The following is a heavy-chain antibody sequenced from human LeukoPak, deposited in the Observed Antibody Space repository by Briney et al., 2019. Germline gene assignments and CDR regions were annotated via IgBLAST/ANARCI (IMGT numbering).Heavy chain of an antibody. J-gene: IGHJ4*02. CDR2: ISSSSSYI. CDR1: GFTFSSYS. CDR3: ARVWESLRIDY. V-gene: IGHV3-21*01. Sequence: PGGSLRLSCAASGFTFSSYSMNWVRQAPGKGLEWVSSISSSSSYIYYADSVKGRFTISGDNAKNSLYLQMNSLRAEDTAVYYCARVWESLRIDYWGQGTLVTVSS. D-gene: IGHD1-26*01.